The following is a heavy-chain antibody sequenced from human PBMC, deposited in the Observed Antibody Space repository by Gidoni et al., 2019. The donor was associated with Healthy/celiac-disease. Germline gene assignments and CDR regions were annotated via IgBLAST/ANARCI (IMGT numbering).Heavy chain of an antibody. V-gene: IGHV3-21*01. CDR3: ARDRNEGGSGWYPYYYGMDV. D-gene: IGHD6-19*01. CDR2: ISSSSSYI. J-gene: IGHJ6*02. CDR1: GFTFSSYS. Sequence: EVQLVESGGGLVKPGGSLRLSCAASGFTFSSYSMNWVRQAPGKGLEWVSSISSSSSYIYYADSVKGRFTISRDNAKNSLYLQMNSLRAEDTAVYYCARDRNEGGSGWYPYYYGMDVWGQGTTVTVSS.